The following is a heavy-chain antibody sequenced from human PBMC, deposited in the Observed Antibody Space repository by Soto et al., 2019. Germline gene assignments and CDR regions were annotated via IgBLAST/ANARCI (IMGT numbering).Heavy chain of an antibody. CDR2: IYYSGST. Sequence: PSETLSLTCTVSGGSISSYYWSWIRQPPGKGLEWIGYIYYSGSTNYNPSVKGRFTFSRDNSKNTLYLQMNSLRAEDTAVYYCGREAVTTLGYYHGMDVWGQGTTVTVSS. CDR3: GREAVTTLGYYHGMDV. D-gene: IGHD4-17*01. CDR1: GGSISSYY. V-gene: IGHV4-59*12. J-gene: IGHJ6*02.